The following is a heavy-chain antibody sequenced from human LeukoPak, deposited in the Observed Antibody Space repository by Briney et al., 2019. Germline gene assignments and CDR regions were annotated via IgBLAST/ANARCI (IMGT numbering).Heavy chain of an antibody. CDR3: AKDPTDLGYCSGGSCPTIGMDV. D-gene: IGHD2-15*01. V-gene: IGHV3-30-3*01. J-gene: IGHJ6*02. Sequence: AGGSLRLSCAASGFTFTYYAMHWVRQAPGKGLELVALISYDGSRQYYTDSVKGRFIISRDDSKNTVYLQMNSLRAEDTAVYYCAKDPTDLGYCSGGSCPTIGMDVWGQGTTVTVSS. CDR1: GFTFTYYA. CDR2: ISYDGSRQ.